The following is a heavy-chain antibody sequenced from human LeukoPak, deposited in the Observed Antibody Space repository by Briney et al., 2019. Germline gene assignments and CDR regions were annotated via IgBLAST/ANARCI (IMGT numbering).Heavy chain of an antibody. CDR2: INQSGGT. V-gene: IGHV4-34*01. CDR3: AINDGSGSYFKSDY. CDR1: GGSFSGYY. J-gene: IGHJ4*02. D-gene: IGHD3-10*01. Sequence: SETLSLTCAVLGGSFSGYYWSWLRQPPGKGLEWIGEINQSGGTNYNPSLKSRVIISIDTSKNQFSLKLSSVTAADTAVYYCAINDGSGSYFKSDYWGQGTLVTVSS.